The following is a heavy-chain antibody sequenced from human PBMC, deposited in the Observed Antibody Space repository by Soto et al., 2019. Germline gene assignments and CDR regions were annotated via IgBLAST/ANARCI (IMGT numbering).Heavy chain of an antibody. CDR1: EFTFGTYA. CDR3: ARGRWRFSSSGDGFDV. CDR2: ILYDGVNK. V-gene: IGHV3-30-3*01. D-gene: IGHD6-6*01. J-gene: IGHJ3*01. Sequence: HPGGSLRLSCAASEFTFGTYAMHWVRQAPDKGLEWVAFILYDGVNKYEADSVKGRFIISRDSSKNTLHLQMNSLRPEDTAMYYCARGRWRFSSSGDGFDVWGQGAMVTVSS.